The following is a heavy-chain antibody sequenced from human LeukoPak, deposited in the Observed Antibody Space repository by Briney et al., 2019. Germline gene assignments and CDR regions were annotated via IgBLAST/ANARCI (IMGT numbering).Heavy chain of an antibody. CDR3: AREHKTFDY. V-gene: IGHV3-7*03. Sequence: LGGSLRLSCVASGLSFSNYWMNWVRQAPGKGLEWVANIRPDGGEQFYVDSVKGRFTISRDNADNSLYLQLTSLRPEDTAVYYCAREHKTFDYWGQGILVTVSS. J-gene: IGHJ4*02. CDR2: IRPDGGEQ. CDR1: GLSFSNYW.